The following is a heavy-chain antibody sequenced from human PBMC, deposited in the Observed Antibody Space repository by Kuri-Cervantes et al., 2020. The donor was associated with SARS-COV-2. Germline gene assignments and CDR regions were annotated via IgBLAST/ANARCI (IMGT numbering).Heavy chain of an antibody. D-gene: IGHD3-22*01. V-gene: IGHV1-69*05. CDR1: GGTFSGYA. Sequence: SVKVSCKASGGTFSGYAISWVRQAPGQGLEWMGGIIPIFGTANYAQKFQGRVTITTDESTSTAYMELSSLRSEDTAVYYCARAVTDDSSGYKYYFDYWGQGTLVTVSS. CDR2: IIPIFGTA. J-gene: IGHJ4*02. CDR3: ARAVTDDSSGYKYYFDY.